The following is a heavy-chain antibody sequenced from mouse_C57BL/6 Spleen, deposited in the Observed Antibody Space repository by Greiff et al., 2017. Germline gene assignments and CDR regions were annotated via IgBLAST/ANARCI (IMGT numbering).Heavy chain of an antibody. J-gene: IGHJ3*01. CDR2: INPSTGGT. Sequence: VQLQQSGPELVKPGASVKISCKASGYSFTGYYMNWVKQSPEKSLEWIGEINPSTGGTTYNQKFKAKATLTVDKSSSTAYMQLKSLTSEDSAVYYCARLGNPSVFAYWGQGTLVTVSA. D-gene: IGHD6-1*01. V-gene: IGHV1-42*01. CDR1: GYSFTGYY. CDR3: ARLGNPSVFAY.